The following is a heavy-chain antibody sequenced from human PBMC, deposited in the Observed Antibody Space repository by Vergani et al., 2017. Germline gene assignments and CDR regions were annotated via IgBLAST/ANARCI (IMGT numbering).Heavy chain of an antibody. Sequence: QVQLQESGPGLVKPSETLSLTCTVSGGSISSYYWSWIRQPPGKGLEWIGYIYYSGSTNYNPSLKSRVTISVDTSKNQFTLKLSSVTAADTAVYCCARSETEWELAFDYWGQGTLVTVSS. V-gene: IGHV4-59*01. D-gene: IGHD1-26*01. CDR1: GGSISSYY. CDR3: ARSETEWELAFDY. CDR2: IYYSGST. J-gene: IGHJ4*02.